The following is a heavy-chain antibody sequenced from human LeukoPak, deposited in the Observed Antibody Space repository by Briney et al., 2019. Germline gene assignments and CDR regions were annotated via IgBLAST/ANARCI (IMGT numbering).Heavy chain of an antibody. Sequence: PGGSLRLSCAASGFTVSSNYMSWVRQAPGKGLEWVSGIYSGGSTYYADSVKGRFTISRDNSKNTLYLQMNSLRAEDTAVYYCAKDGQVLRYFDWFRPTDMDVWGKGTTVTVSS. CDR2: IYSGGST. CDR3: AKDGQVLRYFDWFRPTDMDV. D-gene: IGHD3-9*01. J-gene: IGHJ6*03. V-gene: IGHV3-53*05. CDR1: GFTVSSNY.